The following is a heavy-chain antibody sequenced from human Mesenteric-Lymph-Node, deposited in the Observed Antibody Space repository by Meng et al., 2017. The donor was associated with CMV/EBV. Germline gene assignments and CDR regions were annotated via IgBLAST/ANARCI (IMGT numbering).Heavy chain of an antibody. CDR2: ISGSGGST. V-gene: IGHV3-23*01. CDR3: AKISSSSWYFDY. D-gene: IGHD6-13*01. Sequence: GESLKISCAASGFTFSSYAMSWVRQAPGKGLEWVSAISGSGGSTYYADSVKGRFTISRDNSKNTLYLQMNSLRAEDTAVYYSAKISSSSWYFDYWGQGTLVTVSS. J-gene: IGHJ4*02. CDR1: GFTFSSYA.